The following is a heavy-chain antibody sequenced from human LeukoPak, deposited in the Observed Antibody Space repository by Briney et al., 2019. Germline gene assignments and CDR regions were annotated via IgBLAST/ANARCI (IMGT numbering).Heavy chain of an antibody. Sequence: ASVKVSCKVSGYTLTELSMHWVRQAPGKGLEWMGWFHPEDGETIYAQKFQGRVTMTEDTSTDTAYMELSSLRSEDTAVYYCATLFGYCSSTSCLNWFDPWGQGTLVTVSS. V-gene: IGHV1-24*01. CDR2: FHPEDGET. D-gene: IGHD2-2*01. CDR3: ATLFGYCSSTSCLNWFDP. CDR1: GYTLTELS. J-gene: IGHJ5*02.